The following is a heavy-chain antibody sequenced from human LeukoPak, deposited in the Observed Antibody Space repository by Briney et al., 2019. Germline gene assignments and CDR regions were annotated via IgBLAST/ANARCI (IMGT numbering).Heavy chain of an antibody. D-gene: IGHD3-16*02. Sequence: ASVKVSCKASGYTFTGYYMHWVRQAPGQGLEWMGWINRNSGGTNYAQKFQGRVTMTRDTSISTAYMELSRLRSDDTAAYYCAREYYDYVWGSYRYTVYYFDYWGQGTLVTVSS. J-gene: IGHJ4*02. CDR3: AREYYDYVWGSYRYTVYYFDY. CDR2: INRNSGGT. V-gene: IGHV1-2*02. CDR1: GYTFTGYY.